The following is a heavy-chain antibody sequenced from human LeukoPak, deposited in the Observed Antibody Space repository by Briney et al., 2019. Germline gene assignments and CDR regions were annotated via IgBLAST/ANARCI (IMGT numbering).Heavy chain of an antibody. D-gene: IGHD2-15*01. CDR3: ASRRLGYCSGGSCYMFLFDY. Sequence: SETLSLTCAVYGGSFSGYYWSWIRQPPGKGLEWIGEINHSGSTNYNPSLKSRVTMSVDTSKNQFSLKLSSVTAADAAVYYCASRRLGYCSGGSCYMFLFDYWGQGTLVTVSS. CDR2: INHSGST. CDR1: GGSFSGYY. J-gene: IGHJ4*02. V-gene: IGHV4-34*01.